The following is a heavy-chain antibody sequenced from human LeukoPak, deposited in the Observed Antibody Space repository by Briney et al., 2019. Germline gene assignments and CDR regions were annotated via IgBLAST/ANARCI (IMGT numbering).Heavy chain of an antibody. CDR3: AREAIFGVVMPY. D-gene: IGHD3-3*01. J-gene: IGHJ4*02. Sequence: SETLSLTCTVSGGSISSGSYYWSWIRQPAGKGLEWIGRIYTSGSTNYNPSLKSRVTISVDTSKNQFSLKLSSVTAADTAVYYCAREAIFGVVMPYWGQGTLVTVSS. CDR1: GGSISSGSYY. V-gene: IGHV4-61*02. CDR2: IYTSGST.